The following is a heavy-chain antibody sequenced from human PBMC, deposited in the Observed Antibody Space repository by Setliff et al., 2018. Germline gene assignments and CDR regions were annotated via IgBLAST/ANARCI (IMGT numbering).Heavy chain of an antibody. D-gene: IGHD6-13*01. CDR3: ARLGSSSWYNDVFDF. CDR2: IYAGDSDT. J-gene: IGHJ3*01. CDR1: GYTFSNYW. V-gene: IGHV5-51*01. Sequence: GESLKISCKGSGYTFSNYWVGWVRQMPGKGLEWMGVIYAGDSDTRYSPSFQGQVTFSADKSISTAYLQWRTLKASDTAMYYCARLGSSSWYNDVFDFWGPGTMVTVSS.